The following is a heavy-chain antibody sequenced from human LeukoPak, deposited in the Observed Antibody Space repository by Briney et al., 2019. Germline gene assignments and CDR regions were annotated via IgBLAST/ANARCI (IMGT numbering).Heavy chain of an antibody. J-gene: IGHJ4*02. CDR3: AREVGSYDSSAYYNPFDY. Sequence: GGSLRLSCVASGFTFSSYCMHWVRQAPGKGLQWVAFTHYHGDNYIHYADSAKGRFTISRDNSKNTLYLQLNSLSAEDTAVYYCAREVGSYDSSAYYNPFDYWGQGTLVTVSS. D-gene: IGHD3-22*01. CDR1: GFTFSSYC. CDR2: THYHGDNYI. V-gene: IGHV3-30*02.